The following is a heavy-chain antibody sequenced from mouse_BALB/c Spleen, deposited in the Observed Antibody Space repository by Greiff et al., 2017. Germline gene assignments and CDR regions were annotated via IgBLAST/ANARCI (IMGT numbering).Heavy chain of an antibody. Sequence: VQLVESGPGLVAPSQSLSITCTVSGFSLTGYGVNWVRQPPGKGLEWLGMIWGDGSTDYNSALKSRLSISKDNSKSQVFLKMNSLQTDDTARYYCARALGSSYYAMDYWGQGTSVTVSS. CDR1: GFSLTGYG. J-gene: IGHJ4*01. CDR2: IWGDGST. D-gene: IGHD1-1*01. CDR3: ARALGSSYYAMDY. V-gene: IGHV2-6-7*01.